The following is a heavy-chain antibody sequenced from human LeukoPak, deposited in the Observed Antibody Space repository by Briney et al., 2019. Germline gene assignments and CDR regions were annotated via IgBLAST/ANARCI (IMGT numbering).Heavy chain of an antibody. CDR3: AKGGAYSYGWCDF. J-gene: IGHJ4*02. D-gene: IGHD5-18*01. CDR2: ISGSGGRT. V-gene: IGHV3-23*01. CDR1: GFTFSSYA. Sequence: GGSLRLSCAASGFTFSSYAMSWVRQAPGKGLEWVSAISGSGGRTYYVDAVKGRFTISRDNSKNTLYLQMNSLRAEDKALYYCAKGGAYSYGWCDFWGQGTLVTVSS.